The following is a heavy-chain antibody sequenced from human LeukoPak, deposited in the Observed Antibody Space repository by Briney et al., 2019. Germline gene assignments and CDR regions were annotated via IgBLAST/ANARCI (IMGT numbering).Heavy chain of an antibody. V-gene: IGHV4-4*07. CDR2: IYTSGST. CDR3: ARHDPNMVRGTGYPRHY. CDR1: GGSISSYY. D-gene: IGHD3-10*01. Sequence: SETLSLTCTVSGGSISSYYWSWIRQPAGKGLEWIGRIYTSGSTNYNPSLKSRVTMSVDTSKNQFSLKLSSVTAADTAVYYCARHDPNMVRGTGYPRHYWGQGTLVTVSS. J-gene: IGHJ4*02.